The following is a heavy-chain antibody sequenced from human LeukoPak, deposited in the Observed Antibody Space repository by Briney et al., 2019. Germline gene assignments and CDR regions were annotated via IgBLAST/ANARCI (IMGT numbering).Heavy chain of an antibody. J-gene: IGHJ4*02. CDR1: GYNFTNYY. CDR2: INPSGDTT. V-gene: IGHV1-46*01. CDR3: ARGGALRYFEWFSAY. Sequence: ASVKVSCKTSGYNFTNYYMHWVRQAPGHGLEWMGIINPSGDTTTYADKFQGRVTMTRDTSTSTVYMELSSLRSEDTAVYYCARGGALRYFEWFSAYWGQGTLVTVSS. D-gene: IGHD3-9*01.